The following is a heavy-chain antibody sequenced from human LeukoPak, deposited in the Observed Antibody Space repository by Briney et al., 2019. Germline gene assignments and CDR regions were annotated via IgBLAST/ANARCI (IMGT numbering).Heavy chain of an antibody. CDR1: GGSISSSSYY. Sequence: SETLSLTCIVSGGSISSSSYYWGWIRQPPGKGLEWIGSIYYSGSTYYNPSLKSRVTISVDTSKNQFSLKLSSVTAVDTAVYYCARGPLFITMIVVVNGPGQFDYWGQGTLVTVSS. J-gene: IGHJ4*02. V-gene: IGHV4-39*07. CDR3: ARGPLFITMIVVVNGPGQFDY. CDR2: IYYSGST. D-gene: IGHD3-22*01.